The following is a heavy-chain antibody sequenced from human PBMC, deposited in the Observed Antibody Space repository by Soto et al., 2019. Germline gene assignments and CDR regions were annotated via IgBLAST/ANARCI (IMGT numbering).Heavy chain of an antibody. CDR3: ARDGVGTIYNWFDP. CDR1: GGSISSGGYY. J-gene: IGHJ5*02. V-gene: IGHV4-31*03. Sequence: QVQLQESGPGLVKPSQTLSLTCTVSGGSISSGGYYWSWIRQHPGKGLEWIGYIYYSGSTYYNPSLKSRVTISVDTSKNQFSLKLSPVTAADTAVYYCARDGVGTIYNWFDPWGQGTLVTVSS. D-gene: IGHD3-10*01. CDR2: IYYSGST.